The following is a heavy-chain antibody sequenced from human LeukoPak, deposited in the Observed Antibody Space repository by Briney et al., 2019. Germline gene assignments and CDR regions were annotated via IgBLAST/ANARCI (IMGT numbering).Heavy chain of an antibody. D-gene: IGHD6-13*01. CDR1: GFTFNRCW. J-gene: IGHJ5*02. Sequence: GGSLRLSCVVSGFTFNRCWMNWVRQAPGKGLEWVSYIGSSSSTIYYADSVKGRFTISRDNAKNSLYLQMNSLRAEDTAVYYCARRIAAAGAGFDPWGQGTLVTVSS. CDR3: ARRIAAAGAGFDP. V-gene: IGHV3-48*01. CDR2: IGSSSSTI.